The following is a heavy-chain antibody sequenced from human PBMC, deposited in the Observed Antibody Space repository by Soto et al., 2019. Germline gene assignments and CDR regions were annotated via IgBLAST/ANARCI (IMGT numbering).Heavy chain of an antibody. CDR3: ARGIFYAFDI. V-gene: IGHV4-30-2*01. J-gene: IGHJ3*02. Sequence: TLSLTCAVSGGSISSGGYSWSWIRQPPGKGLEWIGYIYHSGSTYYNPSLKSRVTISVDRSKNQFSLKLSSVAAADTAVYYCARGIFYAFDIWGQGTMVTVSS. CDR2: IYHSGST. D-gene: IGHD3-9*01. CDR1: GGSISSGGYS.